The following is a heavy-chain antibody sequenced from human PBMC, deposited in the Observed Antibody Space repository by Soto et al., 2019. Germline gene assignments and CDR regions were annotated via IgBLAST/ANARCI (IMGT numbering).Heavy chain of an antibody. CDR1: GFTVSSYA. CDR2: ISGSGGST. V-gene: IGHV3-23*01. Sequence: GGSLRLACAASGFTVSSYAMTWVRQAPGKGLEWVSAISGSGGSTYYADSVKGRFTISRDNSKTTLYLQMNSLRAEDTAVYYCAKYLYSSSWYFDYWGQGTLVTVSS. J-gene: IGHJ4*02. CDR3: AKYLYSSSWYFDY. D-gene: IGHD6-13*01.